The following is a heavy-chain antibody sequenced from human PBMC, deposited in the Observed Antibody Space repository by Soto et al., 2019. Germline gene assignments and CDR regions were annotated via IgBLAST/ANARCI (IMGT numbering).Heavy chain of an antibody. J-gene: IGHJ4*02. Sequence: QITLKESGPTLVKPTQTLTLTCTFSGFSLSTSGVGVGWIRQPPGKALEWLALIYWDDDKRYSPSLKSRLTITKDTSTNQVVLTMTSMDPVDTATYYCAHRSGAVAGPDYWGQGTLVTVSS. CDR3: AHRSGAVAGPDY. D-gene: IGHD6-19*01. CDR2: IYWDDDK. V-gene: IGHV2-5*02. CDR1: GFSLSTSGVG.